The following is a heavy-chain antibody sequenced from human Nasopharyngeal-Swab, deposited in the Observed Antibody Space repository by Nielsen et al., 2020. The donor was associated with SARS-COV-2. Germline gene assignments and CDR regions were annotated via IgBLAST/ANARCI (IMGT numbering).Heavy chain of an antibody. Sequence: GGSLRLSCAASGFTFSGSWMHWIRQAPGKGLVWVSRIKSDGSDTRYADSVKGRFTISRDNAKNTLYLQMDSLRAEDTAVYYCARCSPSKCHLGNGLDVWGQGTTVTVSS. D-gene: IGHD2-15*01. CDR1: GFTFSGSW. CDR2: IKSDGSDT. CDR3: ARCSPSKCHLGNGLDV. J-gene: IGHJ6*02. V-gene: IGHV3-74*01.